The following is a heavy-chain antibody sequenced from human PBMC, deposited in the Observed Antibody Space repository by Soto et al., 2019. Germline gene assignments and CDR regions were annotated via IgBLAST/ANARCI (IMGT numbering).Heavy chain of an antibody. D-gene: IGHD4-4*01. CDR2: IYYSGST. J-gene: IGHJ6*01. Sequence: SETLSLTCTVSGGSISSGDYYWSWIRQPPGKGLEWIGYIYYSGSTYYNPSLKSRVTISVDTSKNQFSLKLSSVTAADTDVYYCARGDYSHTRYYSSYYGMDVWGQGTTVTVSS. V-gene: IGHV4-30-4*01. CDR1: GGSISSGDYY. CDR3: ARGDYSHTRYYSSYYGMDV.